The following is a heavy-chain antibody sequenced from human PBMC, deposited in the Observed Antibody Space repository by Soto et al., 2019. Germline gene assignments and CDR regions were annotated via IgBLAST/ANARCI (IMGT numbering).Heavy chain of an antibody. CDR2: INAGNGNT. V-gene: IGHV1-3*01. CDR3: ASGAAAGLPFDY. CDR1: GYTFTSYA. Sequence: QVQLVQSGAEVKKPGASVKVSCKASGYTFTSYAMHWVRQAPGQRLEWMGWINAGNGNTKYSQKFQGRVTITRDTSASAAYMELSRLRSEDTAVYYCASGAAAGLPFDYWGQGTLVTVSS. J-gene: IGHJ4*02. D-gene: IGHD6-13*01.